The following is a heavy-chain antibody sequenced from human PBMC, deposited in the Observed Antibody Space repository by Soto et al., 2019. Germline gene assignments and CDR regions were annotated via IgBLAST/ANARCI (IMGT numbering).Heavy chain of an antibody. D-gene: IGHD6-13*01. CDR1: GYTFTRYA. Sequence: DSVKVSCKASGYTFTRYAMPWVRQAPGQRLKWMGWINAGNGNTKYSQKFQGRVTITRDTSASTAYMELSSLRSEDTAVYYCARDIMAAAPDYWGQGTLVTVSS. CDR2: INAGNGNT. V-gene: IGHV1-3*01. J-gene: IGHJ4*02. CDR3: ARDIMAAAPDY.